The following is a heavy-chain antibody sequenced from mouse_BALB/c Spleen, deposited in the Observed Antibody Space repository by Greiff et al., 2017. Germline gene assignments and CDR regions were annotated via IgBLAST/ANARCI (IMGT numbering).Heavy chain of an antibody. J-gene: IGHJ4*01. CDR1: GYTFTASE. Sequence: VQLQQSGAELLSPGASVKLSCQALGYTFTASELHWVKQTPVHGLEWIGAIHPGSGGTAYNQKSKGKATLTADKSSSTAYMELSSLPSEASAVYYCTRKGMDYWGQGTSVTVSS. V-gene: IGHV1-15*01. CDR3: TRKGMDY. CDR2: IHPGSGGT.